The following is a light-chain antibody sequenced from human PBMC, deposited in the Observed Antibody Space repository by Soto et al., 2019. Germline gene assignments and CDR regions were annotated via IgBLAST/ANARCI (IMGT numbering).Light chain of an antibody. J-gene: IGLJ1*01. V-gene: IGLV2-8*01. CDR1: SSDIGGYNS. CDR2: DVT. CDR3: SSYTDRKNLV. Sequence: QSVLTQSPSASGSPGQSVTISCTGTSSDIGGYNSVSWYQQHPGKAPKVMIYDVTKRPSGVPDRFSGSKSGNTASPTVSALQAEDEADYYCSSYTDRKNLVFGTGTKLTVL.